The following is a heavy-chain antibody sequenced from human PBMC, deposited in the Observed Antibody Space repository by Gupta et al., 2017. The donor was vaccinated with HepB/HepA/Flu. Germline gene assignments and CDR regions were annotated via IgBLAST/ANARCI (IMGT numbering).Heavy chain of an antibody. CDR1: SAI. CDR2: TYYRSKWFN. CDR3: ANQYNRAFDI. J-gene: IGHJ3*02. V-gene: IGHV6-1*01. D-gene: IGHD1-14*01. Sequence: SAIWHWIRRSPSRGLEWLGRTYYRSKWFNDYAVSVKSRMTINPDTSKNHFSLQLNSVTPEDTAVYYCANQYNRAFDIWGQGTVVTVSS.